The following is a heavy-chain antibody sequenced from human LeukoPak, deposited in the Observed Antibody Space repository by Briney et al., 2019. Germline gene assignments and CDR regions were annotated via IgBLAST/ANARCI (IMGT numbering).Heavy chain of an antibody. CDR2: ISGSGGST. D-gene: IGHD3-10*01. Sequence: SGGSLRLSCAASGFTFSSYAMSWVRQAPGKGLEWVSAISGSGGSTYYADSVKGRFTISRDNSKNTLYLQMNSLRAEDTAVYYCAKPPLYYYGSGSAFDPWGQGTLVTVSS. CDR1: GFTFSSYA. CDR3: AKPPLYYYGSGSAFDP. V-gene: IGHV3-23*01. J-gene: IGHJ5*02.